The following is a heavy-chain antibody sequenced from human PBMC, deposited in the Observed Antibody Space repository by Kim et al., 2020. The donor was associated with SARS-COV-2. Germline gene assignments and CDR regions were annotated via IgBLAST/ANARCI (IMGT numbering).Heavy chain of an antibody. V-gene: IGHV3-7*01. D-gene: IGHD2-15*01. CDR3: ARGGGNFDV. J-gene: IGHJ4*02. Sequence: YVDSVKGRFTISRDNAKTSLSLQRNSLRAEDTAVYYCARGGGNFDVWGQGTLVTVSS.